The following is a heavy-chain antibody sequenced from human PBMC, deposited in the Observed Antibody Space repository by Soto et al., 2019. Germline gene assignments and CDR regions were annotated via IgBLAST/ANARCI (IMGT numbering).Heavy chain of an antibody. CDR3: ARMGLLYYFDI. CDR2: IYTAENT. CDR1: GDSISGYY. J-gene: IGHJ4*02. D-gene: IGHD1-26*01. V-gene: IGHV4-4*07. Sequence: SETLSLTCPVSGDSISGYYWSWIRQPAGKGLEWIGRIYTAENTNYKSSLKSRVTMSVDTSKNLFSLRLNSVTAADTAVYYCARMGLLYYFDIWGQGTLVTVSS.